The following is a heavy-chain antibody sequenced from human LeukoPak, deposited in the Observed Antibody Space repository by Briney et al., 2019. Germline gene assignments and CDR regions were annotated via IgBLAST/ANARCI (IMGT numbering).Heavy chain of an antibody. CDR1: GDSVSSNSVT. D-gene: IGHD2-2*01. V-gene: IGHV6-1*01. CDR3: ARRLTQYDCFDP. CDR2: TYYRSTWYN. Sequence: SQTLSLTCAISGDSVSSNSVTWNWIRQSPSKGLEWLGRTYYRSTWYNDYAVSVRGRITVNPDTSKNQFSLHLNSVTPEDTAVYYCARRLTQYDCFDPWGQGILVTVSS. J-gene: IGHJ5*02.